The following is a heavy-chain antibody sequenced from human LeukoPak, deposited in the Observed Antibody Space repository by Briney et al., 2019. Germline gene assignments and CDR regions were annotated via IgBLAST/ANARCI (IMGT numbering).Heavy chain of an antibody. V-gene: IGHV3-30*18. CDR2: ISYDGSNK. CDR1: GFTFSSYG. Sequence: GGSLRLSCAASGFTFSSYGMHWVRQAPGKGLEWVAVISYDGSNKYYADSVKGRFTISRDNSKNTLYLQMNSLRAEDTAVYYCAKDRLRFLSVSSFDYWGQGTLVTVSS. CDR3: AKDRLRFLSVSSFDY. J-gene: IGHJ4*02. D-gene: IGHD4-17*01.